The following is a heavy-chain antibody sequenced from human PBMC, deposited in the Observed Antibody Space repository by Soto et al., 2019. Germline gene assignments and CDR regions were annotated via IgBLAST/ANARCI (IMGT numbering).Heavy chain of an antibody. CDR3: ARVAAAGYFDY. CDR1: GGSISSYY. V-gene: IGHV4-59*01. D-gene: IGHD6-13*01. J-gene: IGHJ4*02. Sequence: KPSETLSLTCTVSGGSISSYYWSWIRQPPGKGLEWIGYIYYSGSTNYNPSLKSRVTISVDTSKNQFSLKLSSVTAADTAVYYCARVAAAGYFDYWGQGTLVTVSS. CDR2: IYYSGST.